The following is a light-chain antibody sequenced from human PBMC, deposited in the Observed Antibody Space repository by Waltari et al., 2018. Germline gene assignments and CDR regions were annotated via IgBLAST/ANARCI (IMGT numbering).Light chain of an antibody. J-gene: IGLJ3*02. CDR1: SSDVGGYKF. CDR3: ISYTSSTTWV. V-gene: IGLV2-14*01. Sequence: QSALTQPASVSGSPGQSITISCTGTSSDVGGYKFVSWYQQHPAKAPKLMLYEVSNRHSGVSNRFSGSKSGNTASLTISGLQAEDEADYYCISYTSSTTWVFGGGTSLTVL. CDR2: EVS.